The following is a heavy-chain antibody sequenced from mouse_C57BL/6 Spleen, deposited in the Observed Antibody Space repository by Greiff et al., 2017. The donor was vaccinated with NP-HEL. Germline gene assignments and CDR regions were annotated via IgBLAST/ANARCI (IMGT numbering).Heavy chain of an antibody. V-gene: IGHV3-6*01. CDR2: ISYDGSN. CDR1: GYSITSGYY. D-gene: IGHD1-1*01. Sequence: EVHLVESGPGLVKPSQSLSLTCSVTGYSITSGYYWNWIRQFPGNKLEWMGYISYDGSNNYNPSLKNRISITRDTSKNQFFLKLNSVTTEDTATYYCARVYYYGSSYEDYWGQGTTLTVSS. CDR3: ARVYYYGSSYEDY. J-gene: IGHJ2*01.